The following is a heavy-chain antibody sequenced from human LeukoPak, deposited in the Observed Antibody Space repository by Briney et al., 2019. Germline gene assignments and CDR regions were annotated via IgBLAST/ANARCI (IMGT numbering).Heavy chain of an antibody. D-gene: IGHD3-10*01. J-gene: IGHJ4*02. Sequence: TSETLSVTCAVYGGSFSGYYWSWVRQPPGKGLEWLGEINHSGSTNYNPSLKSRVTISVDTSKNQFSLKLSSVTAADTAVYYCARRINSITVVREVGFDYWGQGTLVTVSS. CDR2: INHSGST. CDR1: GGSFSGYY. V-gene: IGHV4-34*01. CDR3: ARRINSITVVREVGFDY.